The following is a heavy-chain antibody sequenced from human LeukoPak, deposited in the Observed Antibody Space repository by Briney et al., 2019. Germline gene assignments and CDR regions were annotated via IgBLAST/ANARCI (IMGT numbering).Heavy chain of an antibody. D-gene: IGHD3-10*01. CDR2: IYYDGST. J-gene: IGHJ4*02. CDR1: GVSINDFY. Sequence: PPETLSLTCTVSGVSINDFYWTWIRQSPGNGLEWIGYIYYDGSTDYNPSLKSRVTMSIDTSRSQFSLKLNSVTAADTAVYYCTKVGLSGLFDYWGQGALVTVSS. V-gene: IGHV4-59*01. CDR3: TKVGLSGLFDY.